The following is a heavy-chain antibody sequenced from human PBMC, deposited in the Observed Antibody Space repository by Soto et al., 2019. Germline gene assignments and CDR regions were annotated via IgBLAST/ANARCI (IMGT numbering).Heavy chain of an antibody. CDR1: GGTCISYE. CDR3: ARDGSYYLDY. J-gene: IGHJ4*01. V-gene: IGHV3-48*03. Sequence: GGSLRGSSAASGGTCISYEMHWVRQASGKGLEWVSYISRSGSTIYYADSVKGRFTISRDNAKNSRYLQMNSLRAEDTDVYHWARDGSYYLDYQGHGTLV. D-gene: IGHD1-26*01. CDR2: ISRSGSTI.